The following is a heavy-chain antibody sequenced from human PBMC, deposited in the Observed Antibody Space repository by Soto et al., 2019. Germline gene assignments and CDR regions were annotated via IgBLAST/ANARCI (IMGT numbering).Heavy chain of an antibody. CDR2: ISGGSSFT. Sequence: PGGSLRLSCAASGFIFSDYYMSWIRQTPGKELEWVAVISGGSSFTNYADSVEGRFTISRDNAQTSVFLHMENLRPEDTAHYYCATAYHSGSNHYFYSFEKWGQGTKVTVSS. V-gene: IGHV3-11*05. J-gene: IGHJ4*02. CDR1: GFIFSDYY. D-gene: IGHD1-26*01. CDR3: ATAYHSGSNHYFYSFEK.